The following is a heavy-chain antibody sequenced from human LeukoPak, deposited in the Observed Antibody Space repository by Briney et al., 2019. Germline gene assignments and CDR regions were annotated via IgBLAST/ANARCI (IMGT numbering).Heavy chain of an antibody. CDR2: ISAYNGNT. CDR1: GYTLTSYG. D-gene: IGHD3-10*01. Sequence: ASVKVSCKASGYTLTSYGISWVRQAPGQGLEWMRWISAYNGNTNYAQKLQGRVTMTTDTSTSTAYMELRSLRSDDTAVYYCARDLGQYYYGSGSYYQYNWFDPWGQGTLVTVSS. V-gene: IGHV1-18*01. J-gene: IGHJ5*02. CDR3: ARDLGQYYYGSGSYYQYNWFDP.